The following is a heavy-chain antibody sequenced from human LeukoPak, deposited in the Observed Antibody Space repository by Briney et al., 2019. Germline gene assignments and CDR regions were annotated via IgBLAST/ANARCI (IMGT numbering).Heavy chain of an antibody. CDR3: ARDQRETYYDTLTGYYPYYYYYYMDV. CDR1: GEFFSGFY. D-gene: IGHD3-9*01. V-gene: IGHV4-34*01. J-gene: IGHJ6*03. CDR2: INHSGST. Sequence: PSETLSLTCDVHGEFFSGFYWSWIRQSPGKGLEWIGEINHSGSTNYNPSLKSRVTISVDTSKNQFSLKLSSVTAADTAVYYCARDQRETYYDTLTGYYPYYYYYYMDVWGKGTTVTVSS.